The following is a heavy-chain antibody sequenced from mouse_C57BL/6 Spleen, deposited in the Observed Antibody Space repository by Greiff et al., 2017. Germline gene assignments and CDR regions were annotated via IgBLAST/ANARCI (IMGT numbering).Heavy chain of an antibody. V-gene: IGHV5-6*01. J-gene: IGHJ2*01. CDR1: GFTFSSYG. Sequence: EVQVVESGGDLVKPGGSLKLSCAASGFTFSSYGMSWVRQTPDKRLEWVATISSGGSYTYYPDSVKGRFTISRDNAKNTLYLQMSSLKSEDTAMYYCAGLAQDGYYFGYWGQGTTLTVSS. CDR2: ISSGGSYT. D-gene: IGHD2-3*01. CDR3: AGLAQDGYYFGY.